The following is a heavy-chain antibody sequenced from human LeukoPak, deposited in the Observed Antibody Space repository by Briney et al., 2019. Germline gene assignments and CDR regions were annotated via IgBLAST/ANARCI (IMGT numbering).Heavy chain of an antibody. J-gene: IGHJ4*02. CDR2: INPSGST. V-gene: IGHV4-34*01. D-gene: IGHD2-21*02. CDR3: VRGSRVYCGGDCYYY. Sequence: SETLSLTCTVFGGSFSGYYWSWIRQPPDKGLEWSGEINPSGSTNYNPSLKTRVTISTDTSKNHFSLNLNSVTAADTGVYYCVRGSRVYCGGDCYYYWGQGTLVTVSS. CDR1: GGSFSGYY.